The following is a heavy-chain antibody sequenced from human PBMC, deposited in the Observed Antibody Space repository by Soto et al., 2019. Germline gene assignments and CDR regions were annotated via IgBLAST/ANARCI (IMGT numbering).Heavy chain of an antibody. CDR2: ISWNSGSI. CDR1: GFTFDDYA. J-gene: IGHJ5*02. CDR3: EQGFNYWHRGWFDP. Sequence: EVQLVESGGGLVQPGRSLRLSCAASGFTFDDYAMHWVRQAPGKGLEWVSGISWNSGSIGYADSVKGRFTISRDKAKNSLYRQMISLRGEDTGLYYCEQGFNYWHRGWFDPWGQGTLVTVSS. D-gene: IGHD1-7*01. V-gene: IGHV3-9*01.